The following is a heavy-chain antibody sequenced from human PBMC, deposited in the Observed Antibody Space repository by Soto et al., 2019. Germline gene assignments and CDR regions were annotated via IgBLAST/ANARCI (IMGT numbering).Heavy chain of an antibody. V-gene: IGHV1-2*02. Sequence: ASVKVSCKASGYTFTGYYMHWVRQAPGQGLEWMGWINPNSGGTNYAQKFQGRVTMTRDTSISTAYKELSRLRSDDTAVYYCARDRKFSATVTTRNDWFDPWGQGTLVTVSS. CDR2: INPNSGGT. CDR3: ARDRKFSATVTTRNDWFDP. D-gene: IGHD4-17*01. J-gene: IGHJ5*02. CDR1: GYTFTGYY.